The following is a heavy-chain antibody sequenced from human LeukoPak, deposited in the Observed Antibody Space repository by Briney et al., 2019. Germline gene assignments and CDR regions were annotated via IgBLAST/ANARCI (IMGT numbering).Heavy chain of an antibody. CDR3: EKAGRLTVAAVVVENYFDY. CDR1: GFSFTNNY. D-gene: IGHD3-22*01. Sequence: GGSLRLSCAVSGFSFTNNYMSWVRLAPGKGLEWVSGISGSGGHTYYTDSVKGRFTISRDNSGTTVSLQMNSLTTDDTAVYFCEKAGRLTVAAVVVENYFDYWGQGTPVIVSA. CDR2: ISGSGGHT. V-gene: IGHV3-23*01. J-gene: IGHJ4*02.